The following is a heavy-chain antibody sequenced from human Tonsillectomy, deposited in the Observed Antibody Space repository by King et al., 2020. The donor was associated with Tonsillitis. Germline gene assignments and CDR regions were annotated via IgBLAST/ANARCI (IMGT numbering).Heavy chain of an antibody. V-gene: IGHV3-7*03. D-gene: IGHD3-22*01. CDR2: IRRDGSAK. CDR3: ARDMNPQDGGAYYDAFDM. CDR1: GFTFSNYW. J-gene: IGHJ3*02. Sequence: VQLVESGGGLVQPGGSLRLSCAASGFTFSNYWMTWVRQAPGKGLEWVANIRRDGSAKYYVDSVKGRFTITRDNGKNSLYVQMDSLSGDDTAVYFCARDMNPQDGGAYYDAFDMWGQGTMVIVSS.